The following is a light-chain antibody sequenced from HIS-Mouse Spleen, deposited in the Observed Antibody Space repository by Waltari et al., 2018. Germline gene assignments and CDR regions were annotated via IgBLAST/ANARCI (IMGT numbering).Light chain of an antibody. CDR1: SSYVGGYHY. CDR3: SSYTSSSTWV. Sequence: QSALTQPASVSGSPGQSITISCTGTSSYVGGYHYVSGYQQHPGKAPKLMIYEVSKRPAGVSNRFSGSKSGNTASLTISGLQAEDEADYYCSSYTSSSTWVFGGGTKLTVL. J-gene: IGLJ3*02. CDR2: EVS. V-gene: IGLV2-14*01.